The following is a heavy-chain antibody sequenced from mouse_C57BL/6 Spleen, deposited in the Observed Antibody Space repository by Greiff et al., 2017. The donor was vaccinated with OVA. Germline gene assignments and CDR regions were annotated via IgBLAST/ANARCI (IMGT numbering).Heavy chain of an antibody. Sequence: QVQLKESGAELVKPGASVKISCKASGYAFSSYWMNWVKQRPGKGLEWIGQIYPGDGDTNYNGKFKGKATLTADKSSSTAYMQLSSLTSEDSAVYFCARSSDYVYYAMDYWGQGTSVTVSS. V-gene: IGHV1-80*01. CDR2: IYPGDGDT. D-gene: IGHD2-4*01. CDR3: ARSSDYVYYAMDY. J-gene: IGHJ4*01. CDR1: GYAFSSYW.